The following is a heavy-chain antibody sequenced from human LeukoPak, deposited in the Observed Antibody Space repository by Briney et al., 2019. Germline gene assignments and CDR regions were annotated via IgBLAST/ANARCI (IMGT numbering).Heavy chain of an antibody. Sequence: PSETLSLTCTVPGGSISSYSWSWIRHPPGKGLEWIVYIYYSGSTNYNPSLKSRVTISVDTSKNQFSLKLISVTAADTAVYYCARSWDYDILTGYLNWFDPWGQGTLVTVSS. D-gene: IGHD3-9*01. CDR3: ARSWDYDILTGYLNWFDP. V-gene: IGHV4-59*01. CDR1: GGSISSYS. CDR2: IYYSGST. J-gene: IGHJ5*02.